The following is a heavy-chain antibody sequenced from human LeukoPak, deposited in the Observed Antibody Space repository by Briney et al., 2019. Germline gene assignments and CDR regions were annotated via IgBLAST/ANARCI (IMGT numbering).Heavy chain of an antibody. D-gene: IGHD6-6*01. V-gene: IGHV3-74*01. CDR3: ARTPYSSSSNWFDP. CDR1: GFTFSSYW. J-gene: IGHJ5*02. CDR2: INSDGSST. Sequence: GGSLRLSCAASGFTFSSYWMHWVRQAPGKGLVWVSRINSDGSSTNYADAVKGRFTISRDNAENTLYLQMNSLRAEDTAVYYCARTPYSSSSNWFDPWGQGTLVTVSS.